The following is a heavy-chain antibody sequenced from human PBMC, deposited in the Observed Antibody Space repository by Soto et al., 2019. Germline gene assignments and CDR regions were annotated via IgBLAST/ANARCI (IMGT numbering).Heavy chain of an antibody. CDR3: ARTSQSGFWSGYSYYHYYYMDV. D-gene: IGHD3-3*01. J-gene: IGHJ6*03. CDR1: GFTFSSYL. CDR2: IKEDGSEK. Sequence: GGSLRLSCAASGFTFSSYLMTWVRQAPGKGLEWVANIKEDGSEKKYVDSVKGRFTISRDNAKNSLYMQMSSLRGDDTAVYFCARTSQSGFWSGYSYYHYYYMDVWGKGTTVTVSS. V-gene: IGHV3-7*01.